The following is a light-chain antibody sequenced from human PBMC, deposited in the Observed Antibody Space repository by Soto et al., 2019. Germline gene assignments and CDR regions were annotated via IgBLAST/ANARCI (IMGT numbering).Light chain of an antibody. CDR2: GAS. CDR1: QSVSSN. J-gene: IGKJ2*01. CDR3: QQYNNWRPYT. Sequence: EIVMTQSPATLSVSPGERATLSCRASQSVSSNLAWYQQKPGQAPRLLIYGASTRATGIPARFSGSGSGTECTLTISSVQSEDFAVYYCQQYNNWRPYTFGQGTRLEIK. V-gene: IGKV3-15*01.